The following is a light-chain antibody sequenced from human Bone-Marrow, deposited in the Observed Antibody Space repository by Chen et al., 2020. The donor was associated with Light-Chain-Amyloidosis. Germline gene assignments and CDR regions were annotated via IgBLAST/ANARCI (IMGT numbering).Light chain of an antibody. V-gene: IGLV2-14*01. CDR3: RSYTITNTLV. CDR1: SSDVGGDNH. CDR2: EVT. Sequence: QSALTQPASVSASPGQSITISCTGTSSDVGGDNHVSWYQQHPDKAPKLMIYEVTNRPSWVPDLFSGSKSDNTASLTSSGLQTEDEADYFCRSYTITNTLVFGSGTRVTVL. J-gene: IGLJ1*01.